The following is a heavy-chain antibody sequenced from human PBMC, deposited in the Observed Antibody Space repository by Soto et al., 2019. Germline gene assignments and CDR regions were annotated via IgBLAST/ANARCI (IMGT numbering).Heavy chain of an antibody. D-gene: IGHD6-13*01. J-gene: IGHJ4*02. V-gene: IGHV3-23*01. CDR3: AKENGYSSSWFEFDY. CDR1: GFTFSSYA. Sequence: EVQLLESGGGLVQPGGSLRLSCAASGFTFSSYAMSWVRKAPGRGLEWVSAISGSGGSTYYADSVKGGFTISSDNSKNTLYLQMNSLRAEDTAVYYCAKENGYSSSWFEFDYWGQGTLVTVSS. CDR2: ISGSGGST.